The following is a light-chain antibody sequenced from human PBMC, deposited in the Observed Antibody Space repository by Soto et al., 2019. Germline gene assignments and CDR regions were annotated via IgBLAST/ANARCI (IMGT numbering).Light chain of an antibody. CDR3: QQDGSSPVT. V-gene: IGKV3-20*01. CDR1: QSVSSSY. J-gene: IGKJ4*01. Sequence: VVLTLSPATLSLTPRERATLSCRASQSVSSSYLAWYQQKPGQSPRLLIYGASSRATGIPDRFTGSGSGTDFTLTISRLEPEDFAVYYCQQDGSSPVTFGGGTKVDI. CDR2: GAS.